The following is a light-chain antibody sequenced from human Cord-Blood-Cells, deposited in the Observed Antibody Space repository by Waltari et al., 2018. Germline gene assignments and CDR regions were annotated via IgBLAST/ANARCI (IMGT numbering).Light chain of an antibody. J-gene: IGLJ2*01. V-gene: IGLV6-57*01. CDR2: EDN. Sequence: NFMLTQPHSVSESPGKTVTIPCTRSSGRLASTHVHWYQHRPGSSPPTVIYEDNQRPSGVPDRFSGSIDSSSNSASLTISGLKTEDEADYYCQSYDSSNQVFGGGTKLTVL. CDR3: QSYDSSNQV. CDR1: SGRLASTH.